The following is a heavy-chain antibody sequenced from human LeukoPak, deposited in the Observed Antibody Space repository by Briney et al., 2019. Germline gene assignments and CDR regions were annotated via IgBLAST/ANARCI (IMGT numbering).Heavy chain of an antibody. CDR3: AKGRLLGY. J-gene: IGHJ4*02. CDR2: ISYDGSNK. Sequence: GGSLRLSCAASGFTFSSYAMHWVRQAPGKGLEWVAVISYDGSNKYYADSVKGRFTISRDNSKNTLYLQMNSLRAEDTAVYYCAKGRLLGYWGQGTLVTVSS. V-gene: IGHV3-30*04. CDR1: GFTFSSYA. D-gene: IGHD2-15*01.